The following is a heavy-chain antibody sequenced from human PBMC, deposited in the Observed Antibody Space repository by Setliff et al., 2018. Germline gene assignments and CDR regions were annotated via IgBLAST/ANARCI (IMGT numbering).Heavy chain of an antibody. V-gene: IGHV3-21*06. CDR2: ISPYSDYI. Sequence: GGSLRLSCAASTFTLGTYSMHWVRQAPGKGLAWVSSISPYSDYIYYTDSVKGRFTISRDNAKNSLYLQMNSLGAEDTAVYFCARSPANGGHDAFDVWGQGTMVTVSS. CDR1: TFTLGTYS. J-gene: IGHJ3*01. D-gene: IGHD6-25*01. CDR3: ARSPANGGHDAFDV.